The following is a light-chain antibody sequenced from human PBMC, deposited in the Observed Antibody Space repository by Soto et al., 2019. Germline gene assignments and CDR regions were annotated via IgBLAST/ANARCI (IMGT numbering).Light chain of an antibody. V-gene: IGLV9-49*01. CDR3: GADHGSGSNFPPVV. Sequence: QPVLTQPPSASASLGASVTLTCTLSSGYSNYKVDWYQQRPGKGPRFVMRVGTGGIVGSKGDGIPDRFSVLGSGLNRYLTIKNIQEEDESDYHCGADHGSGSNFPPVVFGGGTKVTVL. CDR1: SGYSNYK. J-gene: IGLJ2*01. CDR2: VGTGGIVG.